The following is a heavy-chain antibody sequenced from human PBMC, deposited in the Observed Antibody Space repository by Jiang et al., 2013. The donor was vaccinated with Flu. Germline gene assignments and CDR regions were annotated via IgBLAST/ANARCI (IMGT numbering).Heavy chain of an antibody. Sequence: QTLSLTCTVSGGSISSGDRYWNWIRQSPERGLEWIGYIFYSGTTSYNPSLESRVAMSVDRSKNQFSLRLNSVTAADTAVYYCTRRRFLGQQDDYWGQGTLVTVSS. V-gene: IGHV4-30-4*01. J-gene: IGHJ4*02. CDR1: GGSISSGDRY. CDR2: IFYSGTT. D-gene: IGHD6-13*01. CDR3: TRRRFLGQQDDY.